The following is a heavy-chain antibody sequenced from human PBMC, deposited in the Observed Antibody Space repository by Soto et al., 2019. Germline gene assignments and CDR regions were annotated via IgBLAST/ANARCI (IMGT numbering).Heavy chain of an antibody. CDR1: GGSIITRDYY. CDR2: IHHSGTT. V-gene: IGHV4-39*01. J-gene: IGHJ4*02. D-gene: IGHD3-16*02. Sequence: SETLSLTCTVSGGSIITRDYYWAWIRQPPGKGLEWIGNIHHSGTTYYNPSLKSRVTISVDTSKNQFSLKLSSVTAADTAVYYCARHMFGRDYDYVWGSYRESDYWGQGTLVTVSS. CDR3: ARHMFGRDYDYVWGSYRESDY.